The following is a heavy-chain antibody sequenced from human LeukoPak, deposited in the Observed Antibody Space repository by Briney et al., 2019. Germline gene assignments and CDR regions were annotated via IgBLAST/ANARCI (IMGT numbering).Heavy chain of an antibody. V-gene: IGHV4-59*01. CDR1: GGSISSYY. Sequence: SETLSLTCTVSGGSISSYYWSWIRQPPGKGLEWIGYIYYSGGTNYNPSLKSRVTISVDTSKNQFSLKLTSVTAADTAVYYCARSSEGRSYYDSSGYSYYYYYMDVWGKGTTVTISS. D-gene: IGHD3-22*01. J-gene: IGHJ6*03. CDR3: ARSSEGRSYYDSSGYSYYYYYMDV. CDR2: IYYSGGT.